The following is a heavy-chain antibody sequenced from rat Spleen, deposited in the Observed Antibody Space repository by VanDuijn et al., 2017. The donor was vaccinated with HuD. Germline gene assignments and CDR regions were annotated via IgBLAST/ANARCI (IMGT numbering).Heavy chain of an antibody. Sequence: EVQLVESGGGLVQPGGSLKLSCAASGFTFSNYGMAWVRQTPTKGLEWVASISNGGGNTYYRDSVKGRFTISRDNAKSTLYLQMDSLRSEDTATYYCARPLYPGNYFDYWGQGVMVTVSS. V-gene: IGHV5S13*01. CDR3: ARPLYPGNYFDY. D-gene: IGHD1-4*01. CDR2: ISNGGGNT. J-gene: IGHJ2*01. CDR1: GFTFSNYG.